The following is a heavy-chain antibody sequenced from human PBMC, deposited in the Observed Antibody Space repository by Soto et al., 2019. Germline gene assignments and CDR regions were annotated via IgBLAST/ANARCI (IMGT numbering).Heavy chain of an antibody. CDR2: MYSSGSS. D-gene: IGHD2-15*01. J-gene: IGHJ4*02. CDR3: AREWSAFDY. V-gene: IGHV4-59*01. Sequence: QVQLQESGPGLVKPSETLSLTCTVSGVSITSYKWTWIRQSPGKGLEWIAYMYSSGSSSYNPSLKSRATISMDTFRNQYTLHLNSATAADTYVSYCAREWSAFDYWGQGILVTVSS. CDR1: GVSITSYK.